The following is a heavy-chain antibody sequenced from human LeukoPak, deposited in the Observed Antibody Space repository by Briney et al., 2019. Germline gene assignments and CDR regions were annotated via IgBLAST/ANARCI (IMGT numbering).Heavy chain of an antibody. CDR3: ARSGSGYYYVWYFDL. V-gene: IGHV4-61*02. D-gene: IGHD3-22*01. CDR1: GGSISSGSYY. Sequence: SQTLSLTCTVSGGSISSGSYYWSWIRQPAGKGLEWIGRIYTSGSTNYNPSLKSRVTISVDTSKSQFSLKLSSVTAADTAVYYCARSGSGYYYVWYFDLWGRGTLVTVSS. J-gene: IGHJ2*01. CDR2: IYTSGST.